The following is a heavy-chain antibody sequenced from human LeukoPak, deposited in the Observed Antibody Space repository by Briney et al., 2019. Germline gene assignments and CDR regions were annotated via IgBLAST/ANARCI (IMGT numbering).Heavy chain of an antibody. D-gene: IGHD2-21*02. CDR2: IIPIFGTA. CDR3: ARATYCGGDCYSFDY. J-gene: IGHJ4*02. Sequence: ASVKVSCKASGGTFSSYAISWVRQAPGQGLEWMGGIIPIFGTANYAQKFQGRVTITADKSTSTAYMELSSLRSEDTAVYYCARATYCGGDCYSFDYWGQGTLVTVSS. V-gene: IGHV1-69*06. CDR1: GGTFSSYA.